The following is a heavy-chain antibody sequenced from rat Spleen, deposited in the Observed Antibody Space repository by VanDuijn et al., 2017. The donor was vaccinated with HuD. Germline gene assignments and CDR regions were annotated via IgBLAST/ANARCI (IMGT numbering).Heavy chain of an antibody. CDR3: ARWDYYSPRWYFDF. CDR2: INNAGST. V-gene: IGHV3-3*01. D-gene: IGHD1-1*01. Sequence: EVQLQESGPGLVKPSQSLSLTCSVTGYSITSNYWGWIRKFPGNKLEWMGYINNAGSTNYNPSLKSRISITRDTSKNQFFLQVTSVSTEDTATYFCARWDYYSPRWYFDFWGPGTMVTVSS. CDR1: GYSITSNY. J-gene: IGHJ1*01.